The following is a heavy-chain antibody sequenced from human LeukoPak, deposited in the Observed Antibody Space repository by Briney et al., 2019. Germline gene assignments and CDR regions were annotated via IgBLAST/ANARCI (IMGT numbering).Heavy chain of an antibody. CDR3: GRTLRIEYCSGGNCYYPFDY. Sequence: GGSLRLSCAASGFTFSGYSMIWVRQAPGKGLEWVSSISTSGTYIYYTDSVKGRFTISRDDAKNSLYLQMNSLRVEDTAVYYCGRTLRIEYCSGGNCYYPFDYWGLGTLVTVSS. J-gene: IGHJ4*02. CDR1: GFTFSGYS. D-gene: IGHD2-15*01. CDR2: ISTSGTYI. V-gene: IGHV3-21*01.